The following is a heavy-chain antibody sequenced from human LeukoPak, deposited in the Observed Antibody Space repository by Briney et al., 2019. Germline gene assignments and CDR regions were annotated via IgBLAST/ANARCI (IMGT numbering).Heavy chain of an antibody. CDR2: INHSGST. V-gene: IGHV4-34*01. CDR1: GGSFSGYY. J-gene: IGHJ6*03. CDR3: ARVAYYYYYMDV. Sequence: SETLSLTCAVYGGSFSGYYWSWIRQPPGKGLEWIGEINHSGSTNYNPSLKSRVTISVDTSKNQFSLKLSSVTAADTAVYYCARVAYYYYYMDVWGKGTTVTVSS.